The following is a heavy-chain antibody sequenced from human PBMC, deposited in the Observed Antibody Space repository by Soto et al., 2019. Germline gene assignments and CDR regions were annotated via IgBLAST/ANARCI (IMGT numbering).Heavy chain of an antibody. D-gene: IGHD6-13*01. Sequence: GGSLRLSCAASGFTFDDYAMHWVRQVPGKGLGWVSGINWNSGSIGYGDSVKGRFAISRDNAKNSLHLQMNSLSAEDTAFYYCVKDESINWYSGHFRHWGQGTLVTSPQ. J-gene: IGHJ1*01. CDR3: VKDESINWYSGHFRH. V-gene: IGHV3-9*01. CDR2: INWNSGSI. CDR1: GFTFDDYA.